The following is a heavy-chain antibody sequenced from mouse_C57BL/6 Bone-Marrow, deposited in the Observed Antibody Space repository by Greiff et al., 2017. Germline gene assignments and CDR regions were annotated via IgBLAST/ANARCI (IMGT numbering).Heavy chain of an antibody. V-gene: IGHV5-17*01. CDR2: ISSGSSTI. CDR3: ARIHYDYLYYYAMDY. D-gene: IGHD2-4*01. Sequence: EVQRVESGGGLVKPGGSLKLSCAASGFTFSDYGMHWVRQAPEKGLEWVAYISSGSSTIYSADTVQGRFTISRDNAKNTLFLQMTSLRSEDTAMYYSARIHYDYLYYYAMDYWGQGTSDTDSS. J-gene: IGHJ4*01. CDR1: GFTFSDYG.